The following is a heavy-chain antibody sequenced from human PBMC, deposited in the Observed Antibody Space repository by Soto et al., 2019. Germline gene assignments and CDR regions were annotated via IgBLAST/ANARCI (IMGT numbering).Heavy chain of an antibody. CDR2: IIPIFGTA. CDR3: AIPMVRGVIITDYYYGMDV. V-gene: IGHV1-69*13. CDR1: GGTFSSYA. D-gene: IGHD3-10*01. Sequence: SVKVSCKASGGTFSSYAISWVRQAPGQGLEWMGGIIPIFGTANYAQKFQGRVTITADESTSTAYMELSSLRSEDTAVYYCAIPMVRGVIITDYYYGMDVWGQGTTVTVSS. J-gene: IGHJ6*02.